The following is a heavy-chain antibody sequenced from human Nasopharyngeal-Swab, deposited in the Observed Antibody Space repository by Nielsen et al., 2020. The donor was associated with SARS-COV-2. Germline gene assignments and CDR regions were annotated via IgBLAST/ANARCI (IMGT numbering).Heavy chain of an antibody. J-gene: IGHJ4*02. D-gene: IGHD4-23*01. Sequence: GESLKISCAASGFTFSSYAMHWVRQAPGKGLEWVAVISYDGSNKYYADSVKGRFTISRDNSKNTLYLQMNSLRAEDTAMYYCARGWGPTVVTYFDYWGQGTLVTVSS. CDR3: ARGWGPTVVTYFDY. CDR2: ISYDGSNK. CDR1: GFTFSSYA. V-gene: IGHV3-30-3*01.